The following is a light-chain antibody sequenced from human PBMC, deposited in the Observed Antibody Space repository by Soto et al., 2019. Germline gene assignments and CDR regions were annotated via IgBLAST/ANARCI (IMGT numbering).Light chain of an antibody. CDR3: QQYNSYSPWT. Sequence: DIQMTQSPSTLSASVGDRVTITCRASQNVNKWLAWFQQKPGKVPKLLIFDASTLQTGVPSRFGGSGSGTEFTLTINSLQPDDFATYYCQQYNSYSPWTFGQGTKVEIK. V-gene: IGKV1-5*01. CDR1: QNVNKW. CDR2: DAS. J-gene: IGKJ1*01.